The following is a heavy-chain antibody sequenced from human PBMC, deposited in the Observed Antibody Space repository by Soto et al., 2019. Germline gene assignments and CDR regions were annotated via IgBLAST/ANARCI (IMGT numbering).Heavy chain of an antibody. V-gene: IGHV3-21*01. D-gene: IGHD3-22*01. CDR1: GFSFSSYN. CDR3: ARDWPNYYDSLEGAFDI. Sequence: GGSLRLSCAASGFSFSSYNMNWVRQAPGKGLEWVSCISSSSAYTYYADSVKGRFSISRDNAKNSLYLQVHSLRAEDTAVYYCARDWPNYYDSLEGAFDIWGQGTMVTVSS. J-gene: IGHJ3*02. CDR2: ISSSSAYT.